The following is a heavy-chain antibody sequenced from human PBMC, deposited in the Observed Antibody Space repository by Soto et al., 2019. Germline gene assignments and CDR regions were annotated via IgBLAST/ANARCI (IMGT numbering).Heavy chain of an antibody. Sequence: ASVKVSCKACGYTFTSYGISWVRQAPGQGLEWMGWISAYNGNTNYAQKLQGRVTMTTDTSTSTAYMELRSLRSDDTAVYYCARALGIRYYSYGMDVWGEATTFTLS. CDR2: ISAYNGNT. CDR1: GYTFTSYG. J-gene: IGHJ6*02. CDR3: ARALGIRYYSYGMDV. D-gene: IGHD1-20*01. V-gene: IGHV1-18*01.